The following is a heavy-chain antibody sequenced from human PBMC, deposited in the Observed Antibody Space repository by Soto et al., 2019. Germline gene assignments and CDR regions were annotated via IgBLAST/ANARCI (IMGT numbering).Heavy chain of an antibody. J-gene: IGHJ3*02. CDR3: ARDGDRGDAFDI. D-gene: IGHD3-22*01. Sequence: QVQLVESGGGVVQPGRSLRLSCAASGFTFSSYGMHWVRQAPGKGLEWVAVIWYDGSNKYYADSVKGRFTISRDNSKNTLYLRMNSLREEDTAGYYCARDGDRGDAFDIWGQGTMVTVSS. CDR1: GFTFSSYG. CDR2: IWYDGSNK. V-gene: IGHV3-33*01.